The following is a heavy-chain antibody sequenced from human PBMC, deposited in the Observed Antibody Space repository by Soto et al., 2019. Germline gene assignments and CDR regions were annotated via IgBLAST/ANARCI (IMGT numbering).Heavy chain of an antibody. D-gene: IGHD4-4*01. CDR2: INHSGST. CDR3: ARLADYSNWGMDV. Sequence: SETLSLTCAVYGGSFSGYYWSWIRQPPGKGLEWIGEINHSGSTNYNPSLKSRVTISVDTSKNQFSLKLSSVTAADTAVYYCARLADYSNWGMDVWGKGTTVTVS. CDR1: GGSFSGYY. J-gene: IGHJ6*03. V-gene: IGHV4-34*01.